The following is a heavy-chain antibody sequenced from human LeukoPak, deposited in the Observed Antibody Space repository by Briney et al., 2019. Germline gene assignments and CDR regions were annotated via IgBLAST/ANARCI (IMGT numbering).Heavy chain of an antibody. CDR3: ARLSRQLVRDYYYGMDV. CDR2: MNPNSGDT. CDR1: GYTFTYD. Sequence: ASVKVSCKASGYTFTYDINWVRQATGQGLEWMGWMNPNSGDTDYAQKFQGRVTMTRNTSISTAYMELSSLRSEDTAVYYCARLSRQLVRDYYYGMDVWGQGTTVTVSS. D-gene: IGHD1-1*01. J-gene: IGHJ6*02. V-gene: IGHV1-8*01.